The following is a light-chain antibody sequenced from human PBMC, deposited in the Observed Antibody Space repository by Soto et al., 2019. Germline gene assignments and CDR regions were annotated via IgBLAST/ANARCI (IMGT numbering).Light chain of an antibody. CDR3: QLQNSYSET. J-gene: IGKJ1*01. CDR2: GAS. CDR1: QSIRHY. Sequence: DIQMTQSPPTLSASVGDRVTITCRASQSIRHYLAWYQQMPGKAPKLLIYGASTLQSGVPSKFSGSGSGSEFTLTISSLQPDDFGTYFCQLQNSYSETVGQGTKV. V-gene: IGKV1-5*01.